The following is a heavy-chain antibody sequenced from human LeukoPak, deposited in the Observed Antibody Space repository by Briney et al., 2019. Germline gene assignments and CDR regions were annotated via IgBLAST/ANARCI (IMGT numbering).Heavy chain of an antibody. CDR2: MNPNSGNT. V-gene: IGHV1-8*01. D-gene: IGHD3-22*01. CDR3: ARGLRDSSGRAYFQD. Sequence: ASVKVSCKASRYTFTSYDINWVRQATGQGLEWMGWMNPNSGNTGYAQKFQGRVTMTRNTSISTAYMELSSLRSEDTAVYYCARGLRDSSGRAYFQDSGQGTLVTVSS. J-gene: IGHJ1*01. CDR1: RYTFTSYD.